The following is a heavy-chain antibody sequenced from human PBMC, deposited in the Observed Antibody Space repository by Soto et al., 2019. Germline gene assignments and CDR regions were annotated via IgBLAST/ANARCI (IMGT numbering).Heavy chain of an antibody. CDR2: TYQSGSA. Sequence: KPSETLSLTCTVSGGSISGGGYSWTWIRQSPGKGLEWIGYTYQSGSAYYNPSLKSRVTISVDRSKNQFSLNLTSVTAADTAVYYCARDYYGMDAWGQGTTVTVSS. CDR3: ARDYYGMDA. V-gene: IGHV4-30-2*06. CDR1: GGSISGGGYS. J-gene: IGHJ6*02.